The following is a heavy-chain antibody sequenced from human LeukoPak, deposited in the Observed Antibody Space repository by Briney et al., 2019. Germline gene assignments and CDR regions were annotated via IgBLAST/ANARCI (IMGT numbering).Heavy chain of an antibody. CDR3: ARVAPQALSEYWDY. V-gene: IGHV1-69*06. Sequence: VASVKVSCKASGGTFSSYAISWVRQAPGQGLEWMGGIIPIFGTANYAQKFQGRVTITADKSTSTAYMELSSLRSEDTAVYYCARVAPQALSEYWDYWGQGTLVTVSS. D-gene: IGHD2-8*02. CDR2: IIPIFGTA. CDR1: GGTFSSYA. J-gene: IGHJ4*02.